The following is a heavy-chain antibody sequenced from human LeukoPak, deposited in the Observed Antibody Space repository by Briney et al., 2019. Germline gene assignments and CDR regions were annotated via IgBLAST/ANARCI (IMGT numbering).Heavy chain of an antibody. CDR1: GGTFSSYA. J-gene: IGHJ4*02. V-gene: IGHV1-69*01. CDR2: IIPFFGTA. Sequence: SVKVSCKASGGTFSSYAISWVRQAPGQGLEWMGGIIPFFGTANYAQKFQGRVTITADESTSTAYMELSSLRSEDTAVYYCASAHLRGYSGYDSGYYFDYWGQGTLVTVSS. D-gene: IGHD5-12*01. CDR3: ASAHLRGYSGYDSGYYFDY.